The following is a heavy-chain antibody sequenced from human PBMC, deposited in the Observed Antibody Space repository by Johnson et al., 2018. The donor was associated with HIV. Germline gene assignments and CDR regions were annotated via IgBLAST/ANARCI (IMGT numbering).Heavy chain of an antibody. Sequence: VQLVESGGGLVQPGGSLRLSCAASGFTFSSYAMSWVRQAPGKGLEWVSAISGSGGSTYYADSVKGRFTISRANSKNTRYLQMNSLRAEDTAVYYCAKGGYYTIWVEEADFDIWGQGTMVTVSS. J-gene: IGHJ3*02. CDR2: ISGSGGST. CDR3: AKGGYYTIWVEEADFDI. CDR1: GFTFSSYA. V-gene: IGHV3-23*04. D-gene: IGHD3-10*01.